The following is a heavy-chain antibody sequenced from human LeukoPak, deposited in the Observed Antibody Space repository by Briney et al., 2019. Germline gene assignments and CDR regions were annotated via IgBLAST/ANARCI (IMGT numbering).Heavy chain of an antibody. J-gene: IGHJ4*02. Sequence: GGSLRLSCAASGFTFSSYGMHWVRQAPGKGLEWVAFIRYDGSNKYYADSVKGRFTISRDNSKNTLYLQMNSLRAEDTAVYYCAKDQDGDYGPFDYWGQGTLVTVSS. V-gene: IGHV3-30*02. D-gene: IGHD4-17*01. CDR1: GFTFSSYG. CDR2: IRYDGSNK. CDR3: AKDQDGDYGPFDY.